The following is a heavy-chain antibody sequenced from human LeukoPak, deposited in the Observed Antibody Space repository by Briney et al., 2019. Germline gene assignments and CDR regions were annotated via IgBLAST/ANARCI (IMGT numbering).Heavy chain of an antibody. J-gene: IGHJ4*02. Sequence: PSQTLSLTCTVSGGSISSGSYYWSWIRQPAGKGLEWIGRIYTSGSTNSNPSLKSRVTISVDTSKNQFSLKLSSVTAADTAVYYCARVTSRYEGALWENYFDYWGQGTLVTVSS. CDR1: GGSISSGSYY. CDR2: IYTSGST. V-gene: IGHV4-61*02. D-gene: IGHD5-18*01. CDR3: ARVTSRYEGALWENYFDY.